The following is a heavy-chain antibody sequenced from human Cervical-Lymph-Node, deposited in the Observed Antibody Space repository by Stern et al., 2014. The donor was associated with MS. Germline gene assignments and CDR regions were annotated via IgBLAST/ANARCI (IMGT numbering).Heavy chain of an antibody. V-gene: IGHV1-2*02. CDR1: GYIFTDYY. Sequence: QVQLVQSGAEVEKPGASVKVYCKASGYIFTDYYLHWVRQAPGQGLEWMGRINPKSGGTSYAQSFQGRVTLTRDTSITTAYMDLSRLTSDDTAVYYCTRALRIADRPSPGGHWFDPWGQGTLVIVSS. CDR2: INPKSGGT. D-gene: IGHD6-6*01. J-gene: IGHJ5*02. CDR3: TRALRIADRPSPGGHWFDP.